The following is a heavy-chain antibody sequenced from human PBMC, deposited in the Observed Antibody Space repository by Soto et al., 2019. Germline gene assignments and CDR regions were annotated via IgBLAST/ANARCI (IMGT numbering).Heavy chain of an antibody. CDR1: GGSISSGGYY. D-gene: IGHD2-21*01. V-gene: IGHV4-31*03. CDR3: ARGRGDSHWIDP. Sequence: PSETLSLTCTVSGGSISSGGYYWSWIRQHPGKGLECIGYIYYSGSTYYNPSLKSRVTISVDTSKNQFSLKLSSVTAADTAVYYCARGRGDSHWIDPWGQGTLVTVAS. J-gene: IGHJ5*02. CDR2: IYYSGST.